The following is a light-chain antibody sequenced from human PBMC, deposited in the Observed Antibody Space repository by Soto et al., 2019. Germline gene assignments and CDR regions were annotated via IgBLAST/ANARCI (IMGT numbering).Light chain of an antibody. Sequence: EVVMTQSPATLSVSPGESATLSCRASQSVRSNLAWYQQKPGQAPRLLIYGASTRATGIPARFSGSGSGTEFTLTISSLQSEDFSVYYCQQYNNWPPFTFGQGTKVEIK. CDR3: QQYNNWPPFT. CDR2: GAS. CDR1: QSVRSN. J-gene: IGKJ2*01. V-gene: IGKV3-15*01.